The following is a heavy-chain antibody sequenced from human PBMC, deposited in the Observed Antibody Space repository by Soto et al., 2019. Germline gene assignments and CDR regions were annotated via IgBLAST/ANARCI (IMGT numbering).Heavy chain of an antibody. J-gene: IGHJ4*02. CDR1: GDSVSSNSAA. D-gene: IGHD3-9*01. Sequence: PSQTLSLTCAISGDSVSSNSAAWNWIRQSPSRGLEWLGRTYYRSKWYNDYAVSVKSRITINPDTSKNQFSLQLNSVTPEDTAVYYCARSETTDYDILTGYYIFDYRGQGTLVTVSS. V-gene: IGHV6-1*01. CDR3: ARSETTDYDILTGYYIFDY. CDR2: TYYRSKWYN.